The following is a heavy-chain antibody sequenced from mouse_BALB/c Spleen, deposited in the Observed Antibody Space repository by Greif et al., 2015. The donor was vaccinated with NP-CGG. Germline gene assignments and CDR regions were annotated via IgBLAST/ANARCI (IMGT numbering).Heavy chain of an antibody. CDR3: ARSHTVGYAMDY. D-gene: IGHD1-1*01. CDR2: INPYNGAT. CDR1: GYSFTGYY. V-gene: IGHV1-31*01. J-gene: IGHJ4*01. Sequence: VQLQQPGPELVKPGASVKISCKASGYSFTGYYMHWVKQSHVKSLEWIGRINPYNGATSYNQNFKDKASLTVDKSSSTAYMELHSLTSEDSAVYYCARSHTVGYAMDYWGQGTSVTVSS.